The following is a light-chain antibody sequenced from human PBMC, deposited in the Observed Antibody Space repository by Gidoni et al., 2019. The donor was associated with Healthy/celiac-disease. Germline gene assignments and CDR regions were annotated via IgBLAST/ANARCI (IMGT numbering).Light chain of an antibody. CDR1: SSDVGSYNL. CDR3: CSYAGSSTSVV. J-gene: IGLJ2*01. V-gene: IGLV2-23*02. Sequence: QSALTPPASVSGSPGQSITISCTGTSSDVGSYNLVSWYPQPPGKAPKLMIYEVSKRPSGVSNRFSGSKSGNTASLTISGLQAEDEADYYCCSYAGSSTSVVFGGGTKLTVL. CDR2: EVS.